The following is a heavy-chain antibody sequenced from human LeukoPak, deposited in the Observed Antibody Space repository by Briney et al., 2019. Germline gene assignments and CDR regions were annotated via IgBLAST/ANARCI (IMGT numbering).Heavy chain of an antibody. D-gene: IGHD3-10*01. CDR1: GFTFSDYY. CDR3: ARGPSYYYYASGSYYNY. CDR2: ISSSSSTI. V-gene: IGHV3-11*01. J-gene: IGHJ4*02. Sequence: GGSLRLSCAVSGFTFSDYYMSWIRQAPGKGLEWLSYISSSSSTIYHADSVKGRFTISRDNAKDSLYLQMNSLRAEDTAVYYCARGPSYYYYASGSYYNYWGQGTLVTVSS.